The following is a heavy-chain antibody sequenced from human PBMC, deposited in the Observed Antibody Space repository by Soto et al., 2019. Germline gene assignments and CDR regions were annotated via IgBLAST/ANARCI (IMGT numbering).Heavy chain of an antibody. Sequence: ASVKVSCKAPGYTFTDYYLHWVRQAPGQGLELMGWINPKNGATIYAQKFQGRVTMTRDTSISTAYMELSRLRSDDTAVYSCARVYYDSSGYLDYWGQGXLVTVYS. D-gene: IGHD3-22*01. CDR3: ARVYYDSSGYLDY. CDR2: INPKNGAT. J-gene: IGHJ4*02. CDR1: GYTFTDYY. V-gene: IGHV1-2*02.